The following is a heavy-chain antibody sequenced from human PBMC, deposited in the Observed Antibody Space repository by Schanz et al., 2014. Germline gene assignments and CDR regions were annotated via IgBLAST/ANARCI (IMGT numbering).Heavy chain of an antibody. CDR2: IIPVLNIA. J-gene: IGHJ4*02. V-gene: IGHV1-69*02. CDR3: ARGRGFYDY. D-gene: IGHD3-10*01. Sequence: QLQLVQSGAEVKKPGSSVKVSCKLSGGTFSSYTISWMRQAPGQELEWMGKIIPVLNIATYAQRFQGRVSITADTSTNTAYMELSSLTSEDTAVHYCARGRGFYDYWGQGTLVNVSS. CDR1: GGTFSSYT.